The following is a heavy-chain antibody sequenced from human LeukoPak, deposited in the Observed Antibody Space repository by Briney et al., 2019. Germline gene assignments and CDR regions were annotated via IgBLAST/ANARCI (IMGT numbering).Heavy chain of an antibody. J-gene: IGHJ4*02. V-gene: IGHV3-23*01. CDR2: ISGSGGST. CDR1: GFTFSSYA. CDR3: AKRSGYYYSSDYYFDY. D-gene: IGHD3-22*01. Sequence: SGGSLRPSCAASGFTFSSYAMSWVRQAPGKGLEWVSAISGSGGSTYYADSVKGRFTITRDNSKNTLYLQMNSLRAEDTAVYYCAKRSGYYYSSDYYFDYWGQGTLVTVSS.